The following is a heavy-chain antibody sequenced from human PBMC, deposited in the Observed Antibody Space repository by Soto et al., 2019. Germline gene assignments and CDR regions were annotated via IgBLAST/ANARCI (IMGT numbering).Heavy chain of an antibody. Sequence: EVQLVESGGGLVQPGGSLRLSCAASGFTISNYWMSLVRQAPGKGLEWVANIKQDGSEKLYVDSVKGRFTISRDNAKNSLYLQMNSLRAEDTAVYYCARISGDPTVAWYFDLWGRGTLVTVSS. CDR1: GFTISNYW. V-gene: IGHV3-7*03. CDR2: IKQDGSEK. J-gene: IGHJ2*01. CDR3: ARISGDPTVAWYFDL. D-gene: IGHD3-10*01.